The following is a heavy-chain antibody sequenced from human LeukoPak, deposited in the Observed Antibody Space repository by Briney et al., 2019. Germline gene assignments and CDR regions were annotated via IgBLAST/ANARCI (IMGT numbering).Heavy chain of an antibody. D-gene: IGHD3-22*01. V-gene: IGHV1-46*01. CDR2: INPSGGST. Sequence: VASVKVSCKASGYTFTSYYMHWVRQAPGQGLEWMGIINPSGGSTSYAQKFQGRVTMTRDMSTSTVYMELSSLRSEDTAVYYCARETTMIVVVRGAFDIWGQGTMVTVSS. CDR3: ARETTMIVVVRGAFDI. CDR1: GYTFTSYY. J-gene: IGHJ3*02.